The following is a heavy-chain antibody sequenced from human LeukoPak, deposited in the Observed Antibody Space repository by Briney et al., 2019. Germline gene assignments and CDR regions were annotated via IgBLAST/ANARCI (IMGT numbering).Heavy chain of an antibody. CDR1: GGTFSSYA. V-gene: IGHV1-69*05. D-gene: IGHD2-15*01. Sequence: SVKVSCKASGGTFSSYAISWVRQAPGQGLEWMGGIIPIFGTANYAQKFQGRVAITTDESTSTAYMELSSLRSEDTAVYYCARGTYCSGGSCYSADYWGQGTQVTVSS. CDR2: IIPIFGTA. J-gene: IGHJ4*02. CDR3: ARGTYCSGGSCYSADY.